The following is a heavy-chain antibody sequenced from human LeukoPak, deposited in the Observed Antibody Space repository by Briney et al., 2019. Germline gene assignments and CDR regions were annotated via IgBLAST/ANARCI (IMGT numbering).Heavy chain of an antibody. V-gene: IGHV3-7*01. CDR2: INTAGSET. D-gene: IGHD2-15*01. Sequence: AESRRLSWPAAGFSFSANWMTWVRQPQGTGREWEAYINTAGSETFYVNPAKGRLSIARDNAKHLVCLQMNSLRAENTAVYHCARFGYVAAVDVWGQGTPVTVSS. CDR1: GFSFSANW. CDR3: ARFGYVAAVDV. J-gene: IGHJ4*02.